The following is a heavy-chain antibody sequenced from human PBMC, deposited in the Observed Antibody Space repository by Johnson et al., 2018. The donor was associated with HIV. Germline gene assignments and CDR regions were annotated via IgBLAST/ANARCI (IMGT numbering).Heavy chain of an antibody. D-gene: IGHD2-2*01. CDR1: GFTFSSHG. CDR3: ARGKLPAALRRGDAFDL. Sequence: QVQLVESGGGLVQPGGSLRLSCAASGFTFSSHGMHWVRQAPGKGLEWVAFIRYDGDNKYYGDSVKGRFTISRDNSKDTLYLQMNSLRAEDTALYYCARGKLPAALRRGDAFDLWGRGTMVTVSS. CDR2: IRYDGDNK. J-gene: IGHJ3*01. V-gene: IGHV3-30*02.